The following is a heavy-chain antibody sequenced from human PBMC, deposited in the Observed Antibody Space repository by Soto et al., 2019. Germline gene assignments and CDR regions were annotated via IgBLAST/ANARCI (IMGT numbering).Heavy chain of an antibody. CDR2: ISAYNGNT. V-gene: IGHV1-18*04. Sequence: QVQLVQSGAEVKKPGASVKVSCKASGYTFTSYGISWVRQAPGQGLEWMGWISAYNGNTNYAQKLQGRGTMTTDTSTSTGYMELGSLTSDDTAVDCCGSGYEDLVGMDVWGQGTTVTVSS. CDR3: GSGYEDLVGMDV. D-gene: IGHD6-13*01. CDR1: GYTFTSYG. J-gene: IGHJ6*02.